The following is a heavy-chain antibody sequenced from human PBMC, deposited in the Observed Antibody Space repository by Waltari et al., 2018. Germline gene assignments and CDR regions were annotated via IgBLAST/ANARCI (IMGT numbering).Heavy chain of an antibody. J-gene: IGHJ4*02. CDR2: INPKSGGA. CDR3: ARSPFDTTFGVVNRIRGRSFDS. Sequence: QVLLGQSGAEVKKPGASVKVSCKASGNTFTAYDRHGVRQAPGQGLEWMGWINPKSGGADSVKKFQGRVTMTRDTSTTTAYMELSSLRSDDTAVYYCARSPFDTTFGVVNRIRGRSFDSWGQGTLVTVSS. D-gene: IGHD3-3*01. V-gene: IGHV1-2*02. CDR1: GNTFTAYD.